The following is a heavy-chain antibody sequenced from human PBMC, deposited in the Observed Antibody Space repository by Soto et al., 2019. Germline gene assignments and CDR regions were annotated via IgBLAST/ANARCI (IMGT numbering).Heavy chain of an antibody. D-gene: IGHD3-10*01. Sequence: GASVKVSCKASGYTFTGYYMHWVRQAPGQGLEWMGWINPNSGGTNYAQKFQGRVTMTRDTSISTAYMELSRLRSDDTAVYYCARGATMVRGVIIMPPPDAFDIWGQGTMVTVSS. CDR1: GYTFTGYY. CDR2: INPNSGGT. V-gene: IGHV1-2*02. J-gene: IGHJ3*02. CDR3: ARGATMVRGVIIMPPPDAFDI.